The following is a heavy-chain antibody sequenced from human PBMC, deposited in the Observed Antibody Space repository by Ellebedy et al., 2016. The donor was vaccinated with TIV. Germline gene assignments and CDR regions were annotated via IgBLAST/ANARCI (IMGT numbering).Heavy chain of an antibody. Sequence: PGGSLRLSCAASGFTFSSYSMNWVRQAPGKGLEWVSSISSSSSYIYYADSVKGRFTISRDNAKNSLYLQMNSLRAEDTAVYYCAREPSLDTAMDYWGQGTLVTVSS. D-gene: IGHD5-18*01. V-gene: IGHV3-21*01. CDR2: ISSSSSYI. CDR1: GFTFSSYS. J-gene: IGHJ4*02. CDR3: AREPSLDTAMDY.